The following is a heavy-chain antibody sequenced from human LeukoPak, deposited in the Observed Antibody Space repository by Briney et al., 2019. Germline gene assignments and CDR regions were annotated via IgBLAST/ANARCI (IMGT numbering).Heavy chain of an antibody. J-gene: IGHJ4*02. Sequence: GGSLRLSFAASGFTLSSYDMSWVRQAPGKGLEWVSAISGGGGSTYYADSVKGRFTISRDNSKNMLYLQMNSLRAEDTALYYCAKDFRVYWGQGTLVTVSS. CDR1: GFTLSSYD. V-gene: IGHV3-23*01. D-gene: IGHD3-10*01. CDR2: ISGGGGST. CDR3: AKDFRVY.